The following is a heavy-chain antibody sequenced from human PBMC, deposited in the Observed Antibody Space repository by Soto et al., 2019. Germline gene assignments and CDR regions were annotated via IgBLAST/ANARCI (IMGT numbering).Heavy chain of an antibody. CDR3: ASGSGVAKTLDY. J-gene: IGHJ4*02. Sequence: SETLSLTCTVSGGSISSYYWSWIRQPPGKGLEWIGYIYYSGSTNHNPSLKSRVTISVDTSKNQFSLKLSSVTAADTAVYYCASGSGVAKTLDYWGQGTLVTVSS. CDR1: GGSISSYY. D-gene: IGHD3-3*01. V-gene: IGHV4-59*08. CDR2: IYYSGST.